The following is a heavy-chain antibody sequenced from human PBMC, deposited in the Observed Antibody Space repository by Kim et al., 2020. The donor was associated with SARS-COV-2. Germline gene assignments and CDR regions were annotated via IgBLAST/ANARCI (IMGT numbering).Heavy chain of an antibody. D-gene: IGHD6-13*01. CDR3: ARDRLSSAAAGGDNWFDP. CDR2: ISGSSDYI. V-gene: IGHV3-21*01. J-gene: IGHJ5*02. CDR1: GFIFSSYS. Sequence: GGSLRLSCVVSGFIFSSYSMNWVRQAPGKGLEWVSSISGSSDYIYYADSVKGRFTISRDNAKNSLYLQMKSLGAEDTAVYYCARDRLSSAAAGGDNWFDPWGQGTLVTVSS.